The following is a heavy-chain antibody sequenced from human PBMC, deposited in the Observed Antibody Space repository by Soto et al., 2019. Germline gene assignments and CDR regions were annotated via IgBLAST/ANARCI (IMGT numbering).Heavy chain of an antibody. Sequence: SGTLSLTCAVYGGSFSGYYWSWIRQPPGKGLEWIGEINHSGSTNYNPSLKSRVTISVDTSKNQFSLKLSSVTAADTAVYYCARSRYYYGSVSFYHQPNCMDFRGQATLLTV. CDR1: GGSFSGYY. J-gene: IGHJ6*02. CDR2: INHSGST. V-gene: IGHV4-34*01. D-gene: IGHD3-10*01. CDR3: ARSRYYYGSVSFYHQPNCMDF.